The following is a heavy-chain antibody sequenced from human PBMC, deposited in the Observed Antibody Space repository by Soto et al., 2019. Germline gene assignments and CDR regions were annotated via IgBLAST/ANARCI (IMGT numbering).Heavy chain of an antibody. CDR3: ARDGGAY. J-gene: IGHJ4*02. CDR2: MSYDGSNK. CDR1: GFTFISYA. Sequence: QVQLVESGGGVVQPGRYLRLSCAASGFTFISYAMHWVRRAPGKGLEWMAVMSYDGSNKYYADSVKGRFTISRDNSKNTLYLKMNILRPEGTALYYCARDGGAYWGQGPLVIVSS. D-gene: IGHD3-16*01. V-gene: IGHV3-30-3*01.